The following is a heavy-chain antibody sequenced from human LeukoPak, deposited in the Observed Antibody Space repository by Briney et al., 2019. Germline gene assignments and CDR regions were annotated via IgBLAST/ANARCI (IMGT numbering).Heavy chain of an antibody. V-gene: IGHV1-69*04. J-gene: IGHJ5*02. Sequence: WASVKASCKASGGTFSSYAISWVRQAPGQGLEWMGRIIPIFGIANYAQKFQGRVTITADKSTSTAYMELSSLRSEDTAVYYCATRGGDSSGWFDPWGQGTLVTVSS. CDR2: IIPIFGIA. D-gene: IGHD6-19*01. CDR1: GGTFSSYA. CDR3: ATRGGDSSGWFDP.